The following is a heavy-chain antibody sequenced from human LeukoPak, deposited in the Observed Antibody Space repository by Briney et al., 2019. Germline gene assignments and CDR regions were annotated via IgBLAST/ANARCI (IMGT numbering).Heavy chain of an antibody. CDR1: GGSFSGYY. Sequence: PSETLSLTCAVYGGSFSGYYWSWIRHPPGKGLEWIGEINHSGSTNYNPSLTSRVTISVDTSKNQFSLKLSSVTAADTAVYYCATDMVRGANDYWGQGTLVTVSS. J-gene: IGHJ4*02. CDR3: ATDMVRGANDY. V-gene: IGHV4-34*01. CDR2: INHSGST. D-gene: IGHD3-10*01.